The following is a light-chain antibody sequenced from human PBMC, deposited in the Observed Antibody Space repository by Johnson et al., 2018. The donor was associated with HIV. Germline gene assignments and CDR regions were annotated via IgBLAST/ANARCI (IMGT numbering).Light chain of an antibody. V-gene: IGLV1-51*02. CDR3: GTWDSSLSAYV. CDR2: ENN. Sequence: QSVLTQPPSVSATPGQKVTISCSGSSSNIENNYVSWYQQLPETAPKLLIYENNKRPAGIPDRFSGSKSGTSATLGVTGLQTGDEADYFCGTWDSSLSAYVFGTGTKVTVL. CDR1: SSNIENNY. J-gene: IGLJ1*01.